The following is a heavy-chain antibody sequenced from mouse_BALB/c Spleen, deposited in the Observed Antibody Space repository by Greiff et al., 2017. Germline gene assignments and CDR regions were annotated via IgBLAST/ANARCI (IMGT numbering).Heavy chain of an antibody. CDR3: AREGYPAWFAY. Sequence: EVQGVESGPGLVKPSQSLSLTCTVTGYSITSDYAWNWIRQFPGNKLEWMGYISYSGSTSYNPSLKSRISITRDTSKNQFFLQLNSVTTEDTATYYCAREGYPAWFAYWGQGTLVTVSA. V-gene: IGHV3-2*02. CDR2: ISYSGST. D-gene: IGHD2-2*01. CDR1: GYSITSDYA. J-gene: IGHJ3*01.